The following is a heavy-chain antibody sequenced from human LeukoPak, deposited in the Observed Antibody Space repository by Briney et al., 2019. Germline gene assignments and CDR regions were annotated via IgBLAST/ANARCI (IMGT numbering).Heavy chain of an antibody. V-gene: IGHV4-39*07. CDR2: IYYTGTT. J-gene: IGHJ4*02. D-gene: IGHD5-24*01. Sequence: SETLSLTCTVSGGSISSSSYHWGWIRQPPGKGLEWIGSIYYTGTTYYNPSLKSRVSIFVDTSKNQFSLRLTSVNAADTAVYYCARHRSGWLQSSFDYWGQGTLVTVSS. CDR1: GGSISSSSYH. CDR3: ARHRSGWLQSSFDY.